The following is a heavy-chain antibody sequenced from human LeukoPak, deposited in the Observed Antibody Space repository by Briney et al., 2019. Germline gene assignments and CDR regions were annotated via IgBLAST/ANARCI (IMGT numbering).Heavy chain of an antibody. CDR1: RHPITGYY. D-gene: IGHD1-26*01. J-gene: IGHJ6*02. Sequence: ASVKVSFKASRHPITGYYIHWVRQAPGQGLEWMGWINPNNGGTNYAQKFQGGVTMTRDAAISTVYMELSRLSSDHTAVYFCALRLGSTGDYHYGMDVWGQGTTVTVSS. V-gene: IGHV1-2*02. CDR2: INPNNGGT. CDR3: ALRLGSTGDYHYGMDV.